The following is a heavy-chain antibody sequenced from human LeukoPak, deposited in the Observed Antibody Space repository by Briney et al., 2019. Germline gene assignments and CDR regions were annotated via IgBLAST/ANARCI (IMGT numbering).Heavy chain of an antibody. CDR2: IYSGGDT. J-gene: IGHJ4*02. Sequence: GGSLRLSCAASGFTVSSSYMSWVRQAPGNGLEWVSVIYSGGDTHYAGSVKGRFTISRDNSVNTLYLQMNSLRTEDTAVYYCARAFVTAAGFFDTWGQGTLVTVSS. D-gene: IGHD6-13*01. CDR1: GFTVSSSY. V-gene: IGHV3-66*02. CDR3: ARAFVTAAGFFDT.